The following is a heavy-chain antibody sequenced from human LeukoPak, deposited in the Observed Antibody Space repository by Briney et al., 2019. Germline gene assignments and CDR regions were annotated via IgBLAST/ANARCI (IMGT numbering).Heavy chain of an antibody. Sequence: PGGSLRLSCAASGFTFSDCGMHWVRQAPGKGLEWVSFIRFDSLNTYYSSSVKGRFTISRDNSKNTLYLQMNALRPDDTAVYYCASYRDTSGYRSGPLDYWGQGTLVTVSS. J-gene: IGHJ4*02. CDR3: ASYRDTSGYRSGPLDY. CDR2: IRFDSLNT. D-gene: IGHD3-22*01. CDR1: GFTFSDCG. V-gene: IGHV3-30*02.